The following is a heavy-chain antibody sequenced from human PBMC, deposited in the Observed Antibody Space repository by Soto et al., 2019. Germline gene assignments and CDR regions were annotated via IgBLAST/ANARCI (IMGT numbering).Heavy chain of an antibody. V-gene: IGHV3-7*04. D-gene: IGHD6-19*01. CDR2: IKQDESKK. Sequence: EVQLVESGGGLVQPGGSLRLSCAASGFTFSSYWMNWVRQAPGKGLEWVANIKQDESKKYYVDSVKGRFTISRDNARNSLYLQMNSLRVEDTAVYFCAGGSGWLVADWGQGTLVTVSS. CDR1: GFTFSSYW. J-gene: IGHJ4*02. CDR3: AGGSGWLVAD.